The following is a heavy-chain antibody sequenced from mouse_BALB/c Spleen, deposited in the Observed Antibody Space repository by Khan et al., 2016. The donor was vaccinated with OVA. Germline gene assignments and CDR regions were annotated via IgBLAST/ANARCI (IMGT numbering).Heavy chain of an antibody. J-gene: IGHJ3*01. Sequence: QVQLQQPGAELVKPGASVKISCKASGYTFTSYYMYWVKQRPGQGLEWIGGINPSNGDTHFNEKFKNKATLTVDKSPSTAYMQLSSLTSEDSAAYYCARSGYGNPFAYWGQGSLVTVSA. CDR3: ARSGYGNPFAY. CDR2: INPSNGDT. CDR1: GYTFTSYY. D-gene: IGHD2-1*01. V-gene: IGHV1S81*02.